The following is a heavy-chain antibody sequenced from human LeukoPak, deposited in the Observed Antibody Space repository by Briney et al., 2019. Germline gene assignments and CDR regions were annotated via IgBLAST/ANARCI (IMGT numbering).Heavy chain of an antibody. V-gene: IGHV3-20*04. CDR1: GFPFQDSG. D-gene: IGHD2-2*01. J-gene: IGHJ4*02. CDR3: ARQTRGYVYYFDY. CDR2: TNWNGDTT. Sequence: GGSLRLSCAASGFPFQDSGLSWVRQAPGKGLEWISGTNWNGDTTVYADSVKGRFTIPRDNAKNSLYLQMNSLRADDTAFYYCARQTRGYVYYFDYWGQGTLVTVSS.